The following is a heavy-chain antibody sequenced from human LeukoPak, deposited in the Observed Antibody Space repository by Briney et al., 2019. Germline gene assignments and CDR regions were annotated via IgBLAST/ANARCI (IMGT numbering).Heavy chain of an antibody. D-gene: IGHD2-2*01. V-gene: IGHV3-74*01. CDR1: GFTFSSYW. CDR2: INTDGSST. Sequence: GGSLRLSCAPSGFTFSSYWMHWVRQAPGKGLVWVSRINTDGSSTSYADSVKGRFTISRDNAKNTLYLQMNSLRAEDTAVYYCARDRRSITQRGFDPWGQGTLVTVSS. CDR3: ARDRRSITQRGFDP. J-gene: IGHJ5*02.